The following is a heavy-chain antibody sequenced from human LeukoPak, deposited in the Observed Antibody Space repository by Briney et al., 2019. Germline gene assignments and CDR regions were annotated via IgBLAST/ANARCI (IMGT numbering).Heavy chain of an antibody. D-gene: IGHD5-18*01. CDR2: ISYDGSNK. CDR1: GFTFSSYG. CDR3: AKACDTDDDWFDP. V-gene: IGHV3-30*18. Sequence: GGSLRLSCAASGFTFSSYGMHWVRQAPGKGLEWVAVISYDGSNKYYADSVKGRFTISRDNSKNTLYLQMNSLRAEDTAVYYCAKACDTDDDWFDPWGQGTLVTVSP. J-gene: IGHJ5*02.